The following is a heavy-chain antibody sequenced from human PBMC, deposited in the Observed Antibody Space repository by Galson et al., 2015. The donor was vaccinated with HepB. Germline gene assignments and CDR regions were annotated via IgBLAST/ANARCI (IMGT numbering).Heavy chain of an antibody. CDR1: GFTFSSYG. CDR3: ARDYYDSSGYYPLRC. J-gene: IGHJ4*02. CDR2: IWYDGSNK. V-gene: IGHV3-33*01. D-gene: IGHD3-22*01. Sequence: SLRLSCAASGFTFSSYGMHWVRQAPGKGLEWVAVIWYDGSNKYYADSVKGRFTISRDNSENTLYLQMNSLRAEYTAVYYCARDYYDSSGYYPLRCWVQGTLFTVYS.